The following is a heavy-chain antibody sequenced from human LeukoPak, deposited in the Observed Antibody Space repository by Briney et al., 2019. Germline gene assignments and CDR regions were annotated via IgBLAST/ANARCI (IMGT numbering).Heavy chain of an antibody. CDR3: ARTCHPTDIVVVPAAMGY. J-gene: IGHJ4*02. CDR1: GYTFTSYD. V-gene: IGHV1-8*01. Sequence: ASVKVSCKASGYTFTSYDINWVRQATGQGLEWMGWMNPNSGNTGYAQKFQGRVTMTRNTSISTAYMELSSLRSEDTAVYYCARTCHPTDIVVVPAAMGYWGQGTLVTVSS. D-gene: IGHD2-2*01. CDR2: MNPNSGNT.